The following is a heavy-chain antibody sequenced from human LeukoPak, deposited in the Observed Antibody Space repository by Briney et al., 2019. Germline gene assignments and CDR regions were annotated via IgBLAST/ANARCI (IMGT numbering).Heavy chain of an antibody. CDR2: IYPGDSDT. J-gene: IGHJ5*02. CDR1: GYSFTSYW. Sequence: GESLKICCKGSGYSFTSYWIGWVRQMPGKGLEWMGIIYPGDSDTRYSPPFQGQVTVSADKSISTAYLQWSSLKASDTAMYYCARQMSEVGWFDPWGQGTLVTVSS. D-gene: IGHD1-26*01. V-gene: IGHV5-51*01. CDR3: ARQMSEVGWFDP.